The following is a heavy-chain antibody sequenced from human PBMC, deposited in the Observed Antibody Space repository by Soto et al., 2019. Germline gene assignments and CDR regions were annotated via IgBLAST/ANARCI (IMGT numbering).Heavy chain of an antibody. D-gene: IGHD5-12*01. CDR2: MNPNSGNT. J-gene: IGHJ4*02. V-gene: IGHV1-8*01. Sequence: GASVKVSCKASGYTFTSFDINWVRQASGQGLEWMGWMNPNSGNTIYAQKFQGRVTMTTDTSTSTAYMELRSLRSDDTAGYYCARDRPDIVAIPNFDYWGQGTLVTVSS. CDR1: GYTFTSFD. CDR3: ARDRPDIVAIPNFDY.